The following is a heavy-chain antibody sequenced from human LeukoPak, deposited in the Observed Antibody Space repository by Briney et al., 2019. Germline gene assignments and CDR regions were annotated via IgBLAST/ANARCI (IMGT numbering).Heavy chain of an antibody. Sequence: PSETLSLTCTVSGGSISSYYWSWIRQPAGKGLEWIGRIYTSGSANYNPSLKGRVTMSVDTSKNQFSLKLSSVTAADTAVYYCARGYYDISGYYFFDYWGQGTLVTVSS. CDR2: IYTSGSA. V-gene: IGHV4-4*07. CDR1: GGSISSYY. D-gene: IGHD3-22*01. J-gene: IGHJ4*02. CDR3: ARGYYDISGYYFFDY.